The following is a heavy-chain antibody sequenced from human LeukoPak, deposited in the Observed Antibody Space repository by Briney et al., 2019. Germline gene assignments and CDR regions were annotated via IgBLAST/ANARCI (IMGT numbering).Heavy chain of an antibody. Sequence: GGSLRLSCAASGFIFSHYGMNWVRQAPGKGLEWVSGITSRSTTYYADSVKGRFTISRDNSKNTLNLQMNSLRAEDTAVYYCATLIAVAGHDFDYWGQGTLVTVSS. V-gene: IGHV3-23*01. J-gene: IGHJ4*02. CDR2: ITSRSTT. CDR1: GFIFSHYG. CDR3: ATLIAVAGHDFDY. D-gene: IGHD6-19*01.